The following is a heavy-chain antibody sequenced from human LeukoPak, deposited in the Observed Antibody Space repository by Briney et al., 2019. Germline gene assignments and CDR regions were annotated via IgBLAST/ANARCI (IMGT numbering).Heavy chain of an antibody. J-gene: IGHJ6*03. CDR2: ISGSGGST. CDR1: GFTFSSYA. V-gene: IGHV3-23*01. D-gene: IGHD6-13*01. CDR3: AKYQGGSSWGEDYYYYYMDV. Sequence: GGSLRLSCAASGFTFSSYAMSWVRQAPGKGLEWVSAISGSGGSTYYADSVKGRFTISRDNSKNTLYLQMNSLRAEDTAVYYCAKYQGGSSWGEDYYYYYMDVWGKGTTVTVSS.